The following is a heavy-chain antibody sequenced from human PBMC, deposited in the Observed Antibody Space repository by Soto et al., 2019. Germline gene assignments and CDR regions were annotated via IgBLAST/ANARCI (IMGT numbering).Heavy chain of an antibody. D-gene: IGHD1-1*01. CDR3: ARIGNDDPLFDY. V-gene: IGHV3-30-3*01. J-gene: IGHJ4*02. CDR2: ISYDGSNK. CDR1: GFNSSSYG. Sequence: SGGSLILSCAASGFNSSSYGMHWIRQAPGKGLEWVAVISYDGSNKYYADSVKGRFTISRDNSKNTLYLQMNSLRAEDTAVYYCARIGNDDPLFDYWGQGTLVTVSS.